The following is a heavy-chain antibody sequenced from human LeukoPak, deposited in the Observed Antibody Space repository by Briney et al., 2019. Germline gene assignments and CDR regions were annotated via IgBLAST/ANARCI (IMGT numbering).Heavy chain of an antibody. D-gene: IGHD1-26*01. CDR1: GFTFSGSA. CDR3: AKSNSESQTTVGN. CDR2: IWSDGTHK. J-gene: IGHJ4*02. V-gene: IGHV3-33*06. Sequence: GGSLRLSCAASGFTFSGSAMHWVRQAPGKGLEWVAVIWSDGTHKYYSDSVKGRFTISRDNSKNTLYLEMNSLRVEDTAVYYCAKSNSESQTTVGNWGQGTLVTVSS.